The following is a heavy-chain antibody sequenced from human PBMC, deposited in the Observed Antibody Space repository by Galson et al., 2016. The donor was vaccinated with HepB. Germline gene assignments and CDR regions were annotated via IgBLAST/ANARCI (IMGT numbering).Heavy chain of an antibody. Sequence: SLRLSCAASGFTVSSNYMTWVRQAPGKGLEWVSVIYSGGSTYYADSVKGRFTISRDNSKDTLYLQMNSLRAEDTAVYYCARVSDGYNTAPVDDWGQGTLVTVSS. J-gene: IGHJ4*02. CDR3: ARVSDGYNTAPVDD. CDR2: IYSGGST. CDR1: GFTVSSNY. V-gene: IGHV3-66*01. D-gene: IGHD5-24*01.